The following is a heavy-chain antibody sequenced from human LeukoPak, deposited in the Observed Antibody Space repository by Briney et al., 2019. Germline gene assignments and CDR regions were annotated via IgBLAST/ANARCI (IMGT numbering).Heavy chain of an antibody. CDR1: GFTFDDYT. CDR3: ARVAMVRGSYDYYYYYMDV. D-gene: IGHD3-16*01. V-gene: IGHV3-43*01. Sequence: GGSLRLSCAASGFTFDDYTMHWVRQAPGKGLEWVSLISWDGGSTYYADSVKGRFTISRDNAKNSLYLQMNSLRAEDTALYYCARVAMVRGSYDYYYYYMDVWGKGTTVTVSS. J-gene: IGHJ6*03. CDR2: ISWDGGST.